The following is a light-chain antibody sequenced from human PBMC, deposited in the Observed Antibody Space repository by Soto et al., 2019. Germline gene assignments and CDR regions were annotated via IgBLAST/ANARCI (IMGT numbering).Light chain of an antibody. V-gene: IGLV2-14*01. CDR1: SSDVGGYKY. CDR2: EVS. CDR3: ASYTSSSTSVI. J-gene: IGLJ2*01. Sequence: QSVLTQPASVSGFPGQSITISCTGTSSDVGGYKYVSWYQQHPDKAPKLIIFEVSNRPSGISSRFSGSKSGNTASLTISGLQAEDEADYYCASYTSSSTSVIFGRGTKVTVL.